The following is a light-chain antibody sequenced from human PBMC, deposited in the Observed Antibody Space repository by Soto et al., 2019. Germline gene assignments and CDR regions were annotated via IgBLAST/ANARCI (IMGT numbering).Light chain of an antibody. CDR1: QSVSSSY. V-gene: IGKV3-20*01. CDR3: QQYASKPIT. CDR2: GAS. J-gene: IGKJ5*01. Sequence: EILLTQSPGTLSLSPGERATLSCRASQSVSSSYLAWYQQKPGQAPRLLIYGASSRDTGIPDRFSGSGSGTDFTLTISRLEPEDFSVYYCQQYASKPITFAQGTRLEIK.